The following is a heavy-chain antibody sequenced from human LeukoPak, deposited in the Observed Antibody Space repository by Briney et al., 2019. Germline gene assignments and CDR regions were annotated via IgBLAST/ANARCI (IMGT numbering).Heavy chain of an antibody. D-gene: IGHD4-17*01. V-gene: IGHV3-23*01. CDR2: ISGSGYST. CDR3: AKGRFYGDYEV. CDR1: GFTFSTHA. J-gene: IGHJ4*02. Sequence: GGSLRLSCAASGFTFSTHAMGWVRQAPGKGLEGVSAISGSGYSTYHADSVKGRFTISRDNSKNTLSLQMNSLRAEDTAIYYCAKGRFYGDYEVWGQGTLVTVSS.